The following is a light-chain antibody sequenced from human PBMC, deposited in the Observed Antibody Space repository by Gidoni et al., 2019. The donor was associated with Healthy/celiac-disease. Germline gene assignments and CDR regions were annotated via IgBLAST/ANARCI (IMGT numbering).Light chain of an antibody. J-gene: IGKJ2*01. CDR3: QQYGSSPMYT. CDR2: GAS. V-gene: IGKV3-20*01. CDR1: QSVSSGY. Sequence: EIVLTPSPGPLSLSPGERATLSCRAGQSVSSGYLAWYQQKPGQAPRLLIYGASSRATGIPDRFSGSGSGTDFTLTISRLEPEDFAVYYCQQYGSSPMYTFGQGTKLEIK.